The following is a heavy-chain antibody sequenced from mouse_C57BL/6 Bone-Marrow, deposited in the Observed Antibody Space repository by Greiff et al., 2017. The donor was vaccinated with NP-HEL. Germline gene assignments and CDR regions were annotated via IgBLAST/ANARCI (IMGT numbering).Heavy chain of an antibody. V-gene: IGHV5-6*01. D-gene: IGHD1-1*01. Sequence: EVKLMESGGDLVKPGGSLKLSCAASGFTFSSYGMSWVRQTPDKRLEWVATISSGGSYTYYPDSVKGRFTISRDNAKNTLYLQMSSLKSEDTAMYYCARQTITTVVPYYYAMDYWGQGTSVTVSS. CDR2: ISSGGSYT. CDR3: ARQTITTVVPYYYAMDY. J-gene: IGHJ4*01. CDR1: GFTFSSYG.